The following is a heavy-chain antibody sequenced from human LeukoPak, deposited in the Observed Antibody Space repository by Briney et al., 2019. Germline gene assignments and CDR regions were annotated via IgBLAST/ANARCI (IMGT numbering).Heavy chain of an antibody. CDR1: GYTFTSYD. J-gene: IGHJ6*03. CDR2: MNPNSGNT. D-gene: IGHD4-17*01. V-gene: IGHV1-8*03. Sequence: ASVKVSCKASGYTFTSYDINWVRRATGQGLEWMGWMNPNSGNTGYAQKFQGRVTITRNTSISTAYMELSSLRSEDTAVYYCARGPPTTVTSPYYYYYYMDVWGKGTTVTVSS. CDR3: ARGPPTTVTSPYYYYYYMDV.